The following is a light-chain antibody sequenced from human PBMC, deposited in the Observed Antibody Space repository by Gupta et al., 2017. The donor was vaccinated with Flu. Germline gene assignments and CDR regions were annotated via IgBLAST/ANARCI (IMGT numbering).Light chain of an antibody. CDR1: SSDVGGYNY. CDR2: EVS. CDR3: SSYTSSSLG. J-gene: IGLJ3*02. Sequence: QSALTQPASVSGSPGPSITISCTGTSSDVGGYNYVSWYQQHPGKAPKLMIYEVSNRPSGVSNRFSGSKSGNTASLTISGLQAEDEADYYCSSYTSSSLGFGGGTKLTVL. V-gene: IGLV2-14*01.